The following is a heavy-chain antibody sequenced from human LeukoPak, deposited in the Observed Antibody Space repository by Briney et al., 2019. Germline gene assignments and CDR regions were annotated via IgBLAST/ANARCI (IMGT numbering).Heavy chain of an antibody. J-gene: IGHJ4*02. CDR3: SRGDYSYGFD. D-gene: IGHD5-18*01. Sequence: SETLSLTCTVSGGSINSGSYFWSWIRQPAGKGLEWIGRIYPSGSTNYNPSLKSRVTISVDLSKNQSSLKLSSVTAADTAVYYCSRGDYSYGFDWGPGTLVTVSS. CDR1: GGSINSGSYF. CDR2: IYPSGST. V-gene: IGHV4-61*02.